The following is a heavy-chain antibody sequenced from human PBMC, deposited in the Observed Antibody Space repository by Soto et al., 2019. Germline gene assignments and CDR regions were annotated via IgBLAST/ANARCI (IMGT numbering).Heavy chain of an antibody. Sequence: SETLSLTCAVYGGSFSGYYWSWIRQPPGKGLEWIGEINHSGSTNYNPSLKSRVTISVDTSKNQFSLKLSSVTAADTAVYYCARAPTSAGNGNWFDPWGQGTLVTVSS. CDR3: ARAPTSAGNGNWFDP. CDR1: GGSFSGYY. J-gene: IGHJ5*02. D-gene: IGHD6-13*01. CDR2: INHSGST. V-gene: IGHV4-34*01.